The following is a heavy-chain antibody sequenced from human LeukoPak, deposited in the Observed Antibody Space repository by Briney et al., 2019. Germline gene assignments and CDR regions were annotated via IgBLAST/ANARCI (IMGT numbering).Heavy chain of an antibody. CDR1: GGSISSYY. V-gene: IGHV4-4*07. CDR2: IYTSGST. CDR3: ARGLHSSGWDGSFGMDV. Sequence: PSETLSLTCTVSGGSISSYYWSWIRQPAGKGLEWIGRIYTSGSTNYNPSLKSRVTMSVDTSKNQFSLKLTSVTAADTAVYYCARGLHSSGWDGSFGMDVWGRGTTVTVSS. J-gene: IGHJ6*02. D-gene: IGHD6-19*01.